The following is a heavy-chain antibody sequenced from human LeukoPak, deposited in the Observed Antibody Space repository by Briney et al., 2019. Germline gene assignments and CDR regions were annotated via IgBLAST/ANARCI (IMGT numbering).Heavy chain of an antibody. CDR3: ARSGGYSGPLNN. D-gene: IGHD5-12*01. Sequence: QAGGSLRLSCAASGFTFSDHDMDWVRQALGKGLEWVGRTKNKANSDITEYAASVKGRFTISRYDSKNSLYLQMNSLKTEDTAVYYCARSGGYSGPLNNWGQGTLVTVSS. V-gene: IGHV3-72*01. CDR2: TKNKANSDIT. CDR1: GFTFSDHD. J-gene: IGHJ4*02.